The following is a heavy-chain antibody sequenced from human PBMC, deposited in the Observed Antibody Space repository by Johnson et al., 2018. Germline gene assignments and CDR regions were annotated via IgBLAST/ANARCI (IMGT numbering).Heavy chain of an antibody. CDR2: LFPLGRPSGSA. Sequence: QVQLQESGPGLVKSSETLSLTCTVSGGSITSWSWSWIRQPAGKGLEWIGRLFPLGRPSGSANYNPSLQGRVTMSLDTSKNQFSLEFISVPAADTAAYYCATGDRASFDYWGQGTLVTVSS. J-gene: IGHJ4*02. CDR1: GGSITSWS. CDR3: ATGDRASFDY. V-gene: IGHV4-4*07. D-gene: IGHD1-26*01.